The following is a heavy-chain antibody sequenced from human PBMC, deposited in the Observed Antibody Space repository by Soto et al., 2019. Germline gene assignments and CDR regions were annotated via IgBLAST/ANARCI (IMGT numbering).Heavy chain of an antibody. CDR2: IIPIFGTA. V-gene: IGHV1-69*06. CDR1: GGTFSSYA. CDR3: ARARGYYDSSGYYYFDY. J-gene: IGHJ4*02. D-gene: IGHD3-22*01. Sequence: GASVKVSCKASGGTFSSYAISWVRQAPGQGLEWMGGIIPIFGTANYAQKFQGRVTITADKSTSTAYMELSSLRSEDTAVYYCARARGYYDSSGYYYFDYWGQGALVTSPQ.